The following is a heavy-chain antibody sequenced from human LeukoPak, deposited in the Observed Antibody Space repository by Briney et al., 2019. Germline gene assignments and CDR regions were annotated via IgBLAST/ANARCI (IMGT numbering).Heavy chain of an antibody. CDR3: ARRGYSSGYRGTFVDY. CDR1: GYSISSGYY. Sequence: PSEALSLTCAVSGYSISSGYYWGWIRQPPGKGLEWIGSIYHSGSTYYNPSLKSRVTISVDTSKNQFSLKLSSVTAADTAVYYCARRGYSSGYRGTFVDYWGQGTLVTVSS. CDR2: IYHSGST. J-gene: IGHJ4*02. D-gene: IGHD5-18*01. V-gene: IGHV4-38-2*01.